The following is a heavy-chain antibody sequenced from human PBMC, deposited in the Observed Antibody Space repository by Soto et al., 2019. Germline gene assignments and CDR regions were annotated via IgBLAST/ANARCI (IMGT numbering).Heavy chain of an antibody. CDR1: GINSGY. V-gene: IGHV4-59*08. CDR2: IYYSGST. J-gene: IGHJ6*03. CDR3: ARNQDIHYYYYMDV. Sequence: TLASTCPACGINSGYRSWIRRPPGKGLEWIGYIYYSGSTNYNPSLKSRVTISVDTSKNHLSLKLSSVTAADTAVYYCARNQDIHYYYYMDVWGKGTKVTMS.